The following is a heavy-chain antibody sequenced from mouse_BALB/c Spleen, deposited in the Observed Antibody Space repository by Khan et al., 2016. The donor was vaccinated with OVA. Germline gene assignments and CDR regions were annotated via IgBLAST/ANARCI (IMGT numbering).Heavy chain of an antibody. CDR3: ARKYYYDYDPFPY. Sequence: EVQLQESGPGLVKPSQSLSLTYTVTGYSITSEYTWNWIRQFPGNNLEWMGFISYSGNNRYNPSLNSRISITRDTSKNQFFLQLNSVTSEDTATYYCARKYYYDYDPFPYWGQGTLVTVSA. D-gene: IGHD2-4*01. V-gene: IGHV3-2*02. J-gene: IGHJ3*01. CDR2: ISYSGNN. CDR1: GYSITSEYT.